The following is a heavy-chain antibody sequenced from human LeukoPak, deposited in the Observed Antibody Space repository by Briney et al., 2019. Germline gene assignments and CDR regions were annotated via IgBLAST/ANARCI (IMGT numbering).Heavy chain of an antibody. CDR3: ARNTSSSPWFDP. D-gene: IGHD6-6*01. Sequence: SQTLSLTCTVSGGSISSGDYYWSWTRQPPGKGLEWMGYIYYSGSTYYNPSLKSRVTISVDTSKNQFSLEVTSMTAADTAVYYCARNTSSSPWFDPWGQGTLVTVSS. V-gene: IGHV4-30-4*01. J-gene: IGHJ5*02. CDR1: GGSISSGDYY. CDR2: IYYSGST.